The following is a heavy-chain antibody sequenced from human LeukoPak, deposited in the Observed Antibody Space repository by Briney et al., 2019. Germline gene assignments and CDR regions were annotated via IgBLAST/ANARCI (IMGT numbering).Heavy chain of an antibody. CDR1: GYTFTDYY. CDR3: ARVRGYYDFWTP. CDR2: INSNSGGT. V-gene: IGHV1-2*02. D-gene: IGHD3/OR15-3a*01. Sequence: ASVKVSCKASGYTFTDYYIHWVRQAPGQGLEWIGWINSNSGGTDYAQKFRGRVTMTRDTSITTAYMELYSLRSDDTAVYYCARVRGYYDFWTPWGQGTLVIVSS. J-gene: IGHJ5*02.